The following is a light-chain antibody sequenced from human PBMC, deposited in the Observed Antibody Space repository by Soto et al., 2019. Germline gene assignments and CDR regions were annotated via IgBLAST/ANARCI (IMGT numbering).Light chain of an antibody. Sequence: TQSGGSLYLYTGERATLSCRASQSVSSNLAWYQQKPGQSPRLLIYGASSRATGVPVRFSGSGPGVAFTLTISGLQSEDFAVYHCQQYNQWPGTFGQGTKVDIK. V-gene: IGKV3-15*01. CDR2: GAS. CDR1: QSVSSN. CDR3: QQYNQWPGT. J-gene: IGKJ1*01.